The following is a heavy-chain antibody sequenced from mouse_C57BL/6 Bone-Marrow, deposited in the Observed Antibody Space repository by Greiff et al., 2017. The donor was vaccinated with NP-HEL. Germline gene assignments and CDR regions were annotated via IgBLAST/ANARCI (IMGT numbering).Heavy chain of an antibody. CDR1: GYTFTSYW. Sequence: QVQLQQPGAELVKPGASVKMSCKASGYTFTSYWITWVKQRPGQGLEWIGDIYPGSGSTNYNEKFKSKATLTVDTSSCTAYMQLSSLTSEDYAVYYCASRGYGNSLDYWGQGTTLTVSS. CDR3: ASRGYGNSLDY. D-gene: IGHD1-1*01. J-gene: IGHJ2*01. CDR2: IYPGSGST. V-gene: IGHV1-55*01.